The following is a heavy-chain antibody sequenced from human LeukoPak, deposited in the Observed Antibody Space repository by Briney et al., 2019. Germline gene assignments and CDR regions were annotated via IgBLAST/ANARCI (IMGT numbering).Heavy chain of an antibody. CDR1: GFTFSSYS. CDR3: ARESGGSYFDY. J-gene: IGHJ4*02. Sequence: GGFLRLSCAASGFTFSSYSMNWVRQAPGKGLEWVSYISSSSSTIYYADSVKGRFTISRDNAKNSLYLQMNSLRAEDTAVYYCARESGGSYFDYWGQGTLVTVSS. V-gene: IGHV3-48*04. CDR2: ISSSSSTI. D-gene: IGHD1-26*01.